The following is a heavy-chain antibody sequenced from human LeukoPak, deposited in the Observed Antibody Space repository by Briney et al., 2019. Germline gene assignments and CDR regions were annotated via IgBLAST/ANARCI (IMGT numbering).Heavy chain of an antibody. D-gene: IGHD3-16*01. J-gene: IGHJ5*02. CDR1: GFPISSGFS. Sequence: SETLSLTCAVFGFPISSGFSWAWIRQSPGKGLEWIASISYSATTYYKPSLESRLFISADTSNNQFSVRLTSVTAADTAVYYCARVGAIPGIDPWGQVILVTVSS. CDR3: ARVGAIPGIDP. V-gene: IGHV4-38-2*01. CDR2: ISYSATT.